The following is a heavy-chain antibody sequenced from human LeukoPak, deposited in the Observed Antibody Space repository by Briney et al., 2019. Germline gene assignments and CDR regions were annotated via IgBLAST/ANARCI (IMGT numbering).Heavy chain of an antibody. CDR3: ARQGSNWYFEYFQH. J-gene: IGHJ1*01. Sequence: SETLSLTCTVSGGSISSSRNYWGWIRQPPGKRLEWIGSIHYSGSTHYSPSLKSRVTISVDMSKNQFSLKLTSVTAADTAVYYCARQGSNWYFEYFQHWGQGTLVTVSS. D-gene: IGHD4-11*01. CDR1: GGSISSSRNY. V-gene: IGHV4-39*01. CDR2: IHYSGST.